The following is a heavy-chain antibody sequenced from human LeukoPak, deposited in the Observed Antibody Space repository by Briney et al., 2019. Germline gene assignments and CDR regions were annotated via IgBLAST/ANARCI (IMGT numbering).Heavy chain of an antibody. Sequence: TGGSLRLSCAASGFNFSSYGMHWVRQAPGKGLEWVAFIRYDGNNKYYADSVKGRFTISRDNSKNTLYVQMNSLRAEDTAVYYCAKDRGWELKLFDYWGQGTLVTVSS. CDR2: IRYDGNNK. CDR1: GFNFSSYG. J-gene: IGHJ4*02. D-gene: IGHD1-26*01. V-gene: IGHV3-30*02. CDR3: AKDRGWELKLFDY.